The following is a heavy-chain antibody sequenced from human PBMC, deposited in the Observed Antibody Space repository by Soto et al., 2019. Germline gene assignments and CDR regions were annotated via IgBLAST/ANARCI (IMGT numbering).Heavy chain of an antibody. D-gene: IGHD6-19*01. CDR2: INPKSGGT. CDR3: ARVSRSRRSQWMIDY. CDR1: GYTFTGYY. V-gene: IGHV1-2*02. J-gene: IGHJ4*01. Sequence: VKASCKASGYTFTGYYMHWVRQAPGQGLEWMGWINPKSGGTNYAQKFQGRVTMTRDTSSSTAYMELSRRRSDDTAACYCARVSRSRRSQWMIDYWTHGYLVTVSA.